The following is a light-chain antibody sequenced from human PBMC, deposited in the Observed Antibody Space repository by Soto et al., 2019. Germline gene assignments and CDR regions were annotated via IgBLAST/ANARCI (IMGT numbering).Light chain of an antibody. Sequence: QSVLTQPPSASVTPGQRVTISCSGSSSNIGSNTVNWYQQLPGTAPKLLIYSNNQRPSGVPDRFSGSKSGTSASLAISGLQSEDEADYYCAAWDDSLNGYVFGTGTKV. CDR3: AAWDDSLNGYV. CDR2: SNN. V-gene: IGLV1-44*01. J-gene: IGLJ1*01. CDR1: SSNIGSNT.